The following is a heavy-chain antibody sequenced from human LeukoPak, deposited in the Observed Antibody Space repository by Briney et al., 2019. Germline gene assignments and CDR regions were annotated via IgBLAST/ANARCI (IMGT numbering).Heavy chain of an antibody. CDR2: IKQDGSEK. D-gene: IGHD2-2*02. J-gene: IGHJ4*02. CDR3: ARAALYCSSTSCYTGGFDY. V-gene: IGHV3-7*01. Sequence: GGSLRLSCAASGFTFSSYWMSWVRQAPGKGLEWVANIKQDGSEKYYVDSVKGRFTISRDNAKNSLYLQMNSLRAEDTAVYYCARAALYCSSTSCYTGGFDYWGQGTLVTVSS. CDR1: GFTFSSYW.